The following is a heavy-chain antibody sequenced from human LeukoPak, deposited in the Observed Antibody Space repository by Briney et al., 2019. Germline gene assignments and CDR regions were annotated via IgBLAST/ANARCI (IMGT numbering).Heavy chain of an antibody. Sequence: GGSLRLSCAASGFTFSSYSMNWVRQAPGKGLEWVSYISSSGSTIYYADSVKGRFTISRDNAKNSLYLQMNSLRAEDTAVYYCASPKRWGDYYYYMDVWGKGTTVTVSS. CDR3: ASPKRWGDYYYYMDV. V-gene: IGHV3-48*04. J-gene: IGHJ6*03. CDR2: ISSSGSTI. D-gene: IGHD4-23*01. CDR1: GFTFSSYS.